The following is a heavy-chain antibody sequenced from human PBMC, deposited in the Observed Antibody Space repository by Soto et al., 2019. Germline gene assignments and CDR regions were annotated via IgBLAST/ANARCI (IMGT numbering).Heavy chain of an antibody. CDR1: GFTFSSDA. CDR3: ASEQTGYYDFWSGYQYYYGMDG. J-gene: IGHJ6*02. Sequence: QVQLVESGGGVVQPGRSLRLSCAASGFTFSSDAMHWVRQAPGKGLEWVAVISYDGSNKYYADSVKGRFTISRDNSKNTLYLQMNSLRAEGTAVYYCASEQTGYYDFWSGYQYYYGMDGWGQGTTVTVSS. D-gene: IGHD3-3*01. V-gene: IGHV3-30-3*01. CDR2: ISYDGSNK.